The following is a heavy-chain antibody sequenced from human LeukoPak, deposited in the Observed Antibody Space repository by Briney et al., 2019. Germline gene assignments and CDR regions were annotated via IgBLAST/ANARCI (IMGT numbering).Heavy chain of an antibody. Sequence: PSETLSLTCAVSGFSISSDYYWSWIRQPPGKGLEWIGYIYYSGSTNYNPSLKSRVTISVDTSKNQFSLKLSSVTAADTAVYYCARDGNPTDWFDPWGQGTLVTVSS. CDR3: ARDGNPTDWFDP. D-gene: IGHD2/OR15-2a*01. CDR1: GFSISSDYY. J-gene: IGHJ5*02. V-gene: IGHV4-61*01. CDR2: IYYSGST.